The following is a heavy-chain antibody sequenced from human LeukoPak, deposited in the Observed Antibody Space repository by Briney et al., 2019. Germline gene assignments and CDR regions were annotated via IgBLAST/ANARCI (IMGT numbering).Heavy chain of an antibody. J-gene: IGHJ3*01. V-gene: IGHV3-7*01. D-gene: IGHD3-10*02. CDR3: VRDVL. Sequence: GGSLRLSCAASGFTFSDYYMSWVRQAPGKGLEWVANIKQDGSEKYYVDSVKGRFTISRDNAKNSLYLQMNSLRADDTAVYYCVRDVLWGQGTMVTVSS. CDR1: GFTFSDYY. CDR2: IKQDGSEK.